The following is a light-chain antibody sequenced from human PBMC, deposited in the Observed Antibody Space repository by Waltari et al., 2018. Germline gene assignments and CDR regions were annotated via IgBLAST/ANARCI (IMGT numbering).Light chain of an antibody. CDR3: QAWDSSPQ. CDR2: QAS. Sequence: SYELIQPPSVSVSPGLTGSLTCPGENLGDQFVCRYQQKPGQSPVLVIHQASKRPSGIPERFSGSNSGNTATLTISGTQAMDEADYYCQAWDSSPQFGGGTKLTVL. CDR1: NLGDQF. J-gene: IGLJ3*02. V-gene: IGLV3-1*01.